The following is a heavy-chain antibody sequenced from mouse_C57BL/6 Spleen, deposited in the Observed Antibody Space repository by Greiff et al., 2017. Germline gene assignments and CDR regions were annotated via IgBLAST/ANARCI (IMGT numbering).Heavy chain of an antibody. J-gene: IGHJ4*01. CDR3: AREELRYYAMDY. Sequence: VQLVESGPELVKPGASVKISCKASGYAFSSSWMNWVKQRPGKGLEWIGRIYPGDGDTNYNGKFKGKATLTADKSSSTAYMQLSSLTSEDSAVYVCAREELRYYAMDYWGQGTSVTVSS. D-gene: IGHD1-1*01. CDR2: IYPGDGDT. CDR1: GYAFSSSW. V-gene: IGHV1-82*01.